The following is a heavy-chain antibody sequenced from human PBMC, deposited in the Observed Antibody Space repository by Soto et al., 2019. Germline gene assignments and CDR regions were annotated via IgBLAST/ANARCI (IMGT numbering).Heavy chain of an antibody. Sequence: GGSLRLSCAASGFTFSSYAMSWVRQAPGKGLEWVSAISGSGGSTYYADSVKGRFTISRDNSKNTLYLQMNSLRAEDTAVYYWAKDMITFGGVIVDDAFDIWGQGTMVTVSS. CDR1: GFTFSSYA. D-gene: IGHD3-16*02. V-gene: IGHV3-23*01. CDR2: ISGSGGST. CDR3: AKDMITFGGVIVDDAFDI. J-gene: IGHJ3*02.